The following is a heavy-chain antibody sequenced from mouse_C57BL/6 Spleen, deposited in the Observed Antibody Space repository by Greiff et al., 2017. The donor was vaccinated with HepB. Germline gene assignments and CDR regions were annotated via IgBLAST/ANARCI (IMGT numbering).Heavy chain of an antibody. CDR3: ARWGITTVVDYFDY. CDR2: IYPRSGNT. CDR1: GYTFTSYG. Sequence: QVQLQQSGAELARPGASVKLSCKASGYTFTSYGISWVKQRTGQGLEWIGEIYPRSGNTYYNEKFKGKATLTADKSSSTAYMELRSLTSEDSAVYFCARWGITTVVDYFDYWGQGTTLTVSS. D-gene: IGHD1-1*01. J-gene: IGHJ2*01. V-gene: IGHV1-81*01.